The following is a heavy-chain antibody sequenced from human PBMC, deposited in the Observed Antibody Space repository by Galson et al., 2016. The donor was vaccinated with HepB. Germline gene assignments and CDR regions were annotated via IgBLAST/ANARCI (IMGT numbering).Heavy chain of an antibody. D-gene: IGHD3-16*01. CDR1: GFTFSSYA. Sequence: SLRLSCAVSGFTFSSYAMNWVRQAPGKGLEWVSGISGSGGSTYYAGSVKGRFTISRDNSKNTPYLYMNNLTAGDTAIYYCGKHGGFDYWGQGALVTVSS. V-gene: IGHV3-23*01. CDR2: ISGSGGST. J-gene: IGHJ4*02. CDR3: GKHGGFDY.